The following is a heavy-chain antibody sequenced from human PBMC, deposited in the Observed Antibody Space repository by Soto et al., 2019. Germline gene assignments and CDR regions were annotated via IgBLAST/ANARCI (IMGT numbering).Heavy chain of an antibody. Sequence: SETLSLTCTVSGGSISSGDYYWSWIRQPPGKGLEWIGYIYYSGSTYYNPSLKSRVTISVDTSKNQFSLKLSSVTAADTAVYYCARERVVVVATNGRNWFDPWGQGTLVTAPQ. J-gene: IGHJ5*02. CDR3: ARERVVVVATNGRNWFDP. CDR2: IYYSGST. D-gene: IGHD2-15*01. V-gene: IGHV4-30-4*01. CDR1: GGSISSGDYY.